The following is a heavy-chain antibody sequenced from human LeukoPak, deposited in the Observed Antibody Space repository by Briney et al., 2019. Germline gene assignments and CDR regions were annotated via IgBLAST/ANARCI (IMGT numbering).Heavy chain of an antibody. V-gene: IGHV3-53*01. D-gene: IGHD3-10*01. Sequence: GGSLRLSCAASGLTVSSNCMSWVRQAPGKGLEWVSLIYSGGSTYYTDSVKGRFTISRDNSKNTLYLQMNSLRAEDTAIYYCAKVTYGSGTYGAFDLWGQGTLVTVSS. CDR3: AKVTYGSGTYGAFDL. CDR1: GLTVSSNC. CDR2: IYSGGST. J-gene: IGHJ4*02.